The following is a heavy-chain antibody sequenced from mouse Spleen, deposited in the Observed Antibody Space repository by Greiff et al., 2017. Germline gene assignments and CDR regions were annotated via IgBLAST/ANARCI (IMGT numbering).Heavy chain of an antibody. CDR1: GYAFSSSW. J-gene: IGHJ2*01. Sequence: QVQLQQSGPELVKPGASVKISCKASGYAFSSSWMNWVKQRPGKGLEWIGRIYPGDGDTNYNGKFKGKATLTADKASSTAYMQLSSLTSEDSAVYFCARGELRLQFDYWGQGTTLTVSS. D-gene: IGHD3-2*02. CDR2: IYPGDGDT. V-gene: IGHV1-82*01. CDR3: ARGELRLQFDY.